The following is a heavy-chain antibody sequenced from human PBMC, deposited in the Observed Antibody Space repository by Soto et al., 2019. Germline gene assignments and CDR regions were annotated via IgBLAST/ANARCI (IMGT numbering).Heavy chain of an antibody. CDR3: AKTFDGSGSYYSGGY. J-gene: IGHJ4*02. CDR1: GFNFSSYA. D-gene: IGHD3-10*01. Sequence: EVQLLESGGGLVQPGGSLRLSCAASGFNFSSYAMSWVRQAPGKGLEWVSALSGSGGSTYYADSVKGRFTISRDNSKNTLYLQMNSLRAEDTAVYYCAKTFDGSGSYYSGGYWGQGTLVTVSS. CDR2: LSGSGGST. V-gene: IGHV3-23*01.